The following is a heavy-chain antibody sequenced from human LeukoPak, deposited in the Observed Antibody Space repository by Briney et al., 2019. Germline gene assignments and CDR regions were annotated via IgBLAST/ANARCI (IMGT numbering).Heavy chain of an antibody. CDR1: GFTFSTYT. CDR2: IGNNGGGI. J-gene: IGHJ4*02. CDR3: AIDPNWGTHS. D-gene: IGHD7-27*01. V-gene: IGHV3-23*01. Sequence: GGSPRLSCAASGFTFSTYTMYWVRHPPGKRLEWVSIIGNNGGGIHYADSVKGRFTISRDNFKNALYLQMNSLRVEDTAVYYCAIDPNWGTHSWGQGVLVTVSS.